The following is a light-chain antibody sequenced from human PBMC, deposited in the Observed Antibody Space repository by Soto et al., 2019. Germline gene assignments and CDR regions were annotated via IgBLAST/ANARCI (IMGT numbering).Light chain of an antibody. CDR1: QSLLHSNGYNY. Sequence: DIVMTQSPLSLPVTPGEPASISCRSSQSLLHSNGYNYLDWYLQKPGQSPQLLIYLGSYRASGVPDRFSGSGSGTDFTLKISRVEAEDVGVYYCMQALQTSFTFGPGTKVDL. CDR3: MQALQTSFT. V-gene: IGKV2-28*01. J-gene: IGKJ3*01. CDR2: LGS.